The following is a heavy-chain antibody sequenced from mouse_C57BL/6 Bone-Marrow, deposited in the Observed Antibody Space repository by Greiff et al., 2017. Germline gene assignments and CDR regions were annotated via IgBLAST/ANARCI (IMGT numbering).Heavy chain of an antibody. CDR1: GYTFTNYW. J-gene: IGHJ1*03. CDR3: ARWDYYGSSYCYWYFDV. D-gene: IGHD1-1*01. Sequence: VQLQQSGAELVRPGTSVKMSCKASGYTFTNYWIGWAKQRPGHGLEWIGDIYPGGGYTNYNEKFKGKATLTADKSSSTAYMQFSSLTSEDSAIYYCARWDYYGSSYCYWYFDVWGTGTTVTVSS. V-gene: IGHV1-63*01. CDR2: IYPGGGYT.